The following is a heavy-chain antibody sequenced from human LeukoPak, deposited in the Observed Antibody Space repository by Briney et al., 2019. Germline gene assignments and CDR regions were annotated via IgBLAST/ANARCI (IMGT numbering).Heavy chain of an antibody. V-gene: IGHV1-46*01. CDR1: GYTFTSYY. D-gene: IGHD2-15*01. CDR3: ASSSWTPLGAFDI. Sequence: ASVKVSCKASGYTFTSYYMHWVRQAPGQGLEWMGIINPSGGSTSYAQKFQGRVTMTRDTSTSTVYMELSGLRSEDTAVYYCASSSWTPLGAFDIWGQGTMVTVSS. J-gene: IGHJ3*02. CDR2: INPSGGST.